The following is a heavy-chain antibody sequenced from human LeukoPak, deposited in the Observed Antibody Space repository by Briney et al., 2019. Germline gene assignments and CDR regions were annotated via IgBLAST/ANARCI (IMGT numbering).Heavy chain of an antibody. Sequence: ASVKVSCKASGYTFTSYYMHWVRQAPGQGLEWMGIINPSGGSTSYAQKFQGRVTMTRDTSTSTVYMELSSLRSEDTAVYYCARGDGRDGYNWLHRPPDYWGQGTLVTVS. CDR3: ARGDGRDGYNWLHRPPDY. CDR2: INPSGGST. D-gene: IGHD5-24*01. J-gene: IGHJ4*02. V-gene: IGHV1-46*01. CDR1: GYTFTSYY.